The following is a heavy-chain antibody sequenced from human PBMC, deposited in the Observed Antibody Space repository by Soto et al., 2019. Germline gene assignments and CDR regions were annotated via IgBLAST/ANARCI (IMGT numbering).Heavy chain of an antibody. CDR2: ISGTSVYI. V-gene: IGHV3-21*01. CDR1: GFTFSNYN. Sequence: GGSLRLSCVASGFTFSNYNMNWVRQAPGKGLEWVSHISGTSVYIHYADSVKGRFTISRDNAKNSVYLQMDSLRVEDTAVYYCAREGALKPFSSWGQGARVTVSS. CDR3: AREGALKPFSS. J-gene: IGHJ5*02.